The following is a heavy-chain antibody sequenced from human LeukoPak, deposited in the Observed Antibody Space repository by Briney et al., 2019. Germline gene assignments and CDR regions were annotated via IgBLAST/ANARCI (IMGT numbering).Heavy chain of an antibody. D-gene: IGHD1-26*01. V-gene: IGHV3-7*01. J-gene: IGHJ4*02. Sequence: PGGSLRLSCAASGFTFSSYWMSWVRQAPGKGLEWVANIKQDGSEKYYVDSVKGRFTISRDNAKNSLYLQMNSLRAEDTAVYYCARDGWELLWSMSDYWGQGTLVTVSS. CDR1: GFTFSSYW. CDR3: ARDGWELLWSMSDY. CDR2: IKQDGSEK.